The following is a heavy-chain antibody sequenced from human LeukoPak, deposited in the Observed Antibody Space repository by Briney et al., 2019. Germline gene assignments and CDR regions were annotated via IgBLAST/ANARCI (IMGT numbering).Heavy chain of an antibody. Sequence: GGSLRLSCAASGFTFSSYSMNWVRQAPGKGLGWVSSISSSSSYIYYADSVKGRFTISRDNAKNSLYLQMNSLRAEDTAVYYCARAPYSSSWYSVWFDPWGQGTLVTVSS. D-gene: IGHD6-13*01. CDR2: ISSSSSYI. J-gene: IGHJ5*02. CDR1: GFTFSSYS. V-gene: IGHV3-21*01. CDR3: ARAPYSSSWYSVWFDP.